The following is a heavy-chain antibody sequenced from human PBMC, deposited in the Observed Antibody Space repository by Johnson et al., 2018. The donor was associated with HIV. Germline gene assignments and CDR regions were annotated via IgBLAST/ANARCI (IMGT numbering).Heavy chain of an antibody. CDR3: ALSYSLDAFDI. CDR2: TKNKANSYTT. J-gene: IGHJ3*02. Sequence: VQLVESGGGLVQHGGSLRLSCAASGFTLSDHYMDWVRQAAGKGLEWVGRTKNKANSYTTEYSASVKGRFTISRDDSKNSLSLQMNSLKTEDTAVYYCALSYSLDAFDIWGQGTMVTVSS. V-gene: IGHV3-72*01. D-gene: IGHD2-21*01. CDR1: GFTLSDHY.